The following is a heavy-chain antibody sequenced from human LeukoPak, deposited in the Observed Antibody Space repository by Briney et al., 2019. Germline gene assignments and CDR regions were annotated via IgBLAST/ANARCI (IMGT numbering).Heavy chain of an antibody. CDR1: GFTFSNYV. V-gene: IGHV3-23*01. Sequence: GGSLRLSCTGSGFTFSNYVMSWVRPAPGKRLEWVSGISDSGDHTDYADSVKGRSTISRDNSKNTLLLQMNILRVEDTAVYYCVKVGGGGCWYWSPWGQGTLVTVSS. CDR3: VKVGGGGCWYWSP. CDR2: ISDSGDHT. D-gene: IGHD2-8*02. J-gene: IGHJ5*02.